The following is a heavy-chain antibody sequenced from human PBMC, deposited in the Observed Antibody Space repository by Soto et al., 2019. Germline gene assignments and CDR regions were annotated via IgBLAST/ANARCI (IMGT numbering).Heavy chain of an antibody. V-gene: IGHV4-34*01. CDR1: IGCFGGYV. J-gene: IGHJ6*02. D-gene: IGHD5-18*01. CDR3: ARGWGYSYGFPTTPTYYYFGTDG. Sequence: ASMSITSAVHIGCFGGYVWTCIRPPPGKGLEWIGEIKHSGRTNYNPSLKSRVPISVDTSKNQFSLKLSSVTAADTAVYYCARGWGYSYGFPTTPTYYYFGTDGRGQRTTVNVPS. CDR2: IKHSGRT.